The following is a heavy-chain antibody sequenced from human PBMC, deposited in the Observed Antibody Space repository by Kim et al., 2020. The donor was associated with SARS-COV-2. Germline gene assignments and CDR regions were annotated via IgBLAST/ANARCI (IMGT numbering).Heavy chain of an antibody. Sequence: PSLKSRVTISVDTSKNQFSLKLSSVTAADTAVYYCARGPGYSYGHRFDYWGQGTLVTVSS. V-gene: IGHV4-34*01. D-gene: IGHD5-18*01. J-gene: IGHJ4*02. CDR3: ARGPGYSYGHRFDY.